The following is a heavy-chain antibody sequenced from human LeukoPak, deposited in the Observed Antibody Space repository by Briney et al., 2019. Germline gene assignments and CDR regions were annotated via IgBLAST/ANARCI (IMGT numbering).Heavy chain of an antibody. J-gene: IGHJ6*02. CDR2: IRQDGSEK. Sequence: SGGSLRLSCAASGFTFNTYWMNWVSQAPGKGLEWVAKIRQDGSEKYYVDSVKGRFTISRDNAKNSLYLQMNSLRVEDMAVYYCARGYYGMDVWGQGTTVTVS. CDR1: GFTFNTYW. CDR3: ARGYYGMDV. V-gene: IGHV3-7*04.